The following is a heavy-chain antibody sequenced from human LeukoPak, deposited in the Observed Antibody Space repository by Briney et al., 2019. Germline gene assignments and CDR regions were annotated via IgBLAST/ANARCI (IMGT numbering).Heavy chain of an antibody. CDR1: GYTFTGYY. D-gene: IGHD6-13*01. Sequence: ASVKVSCKASGYTFTGYYLHWVRLAPGQGLEWMGWINPHRGGTNYAQKFQGRVTMTSDTSISTVYMELRSLRSDDTAVYHCASRIAATAPDAFDMWGQGTMVTVSS. CDR3: ASRIAATAPDAFDM. V-gene: IGHV1-2*02. J-gene: IGHJ3*02. CDR2: INPHRGGT.